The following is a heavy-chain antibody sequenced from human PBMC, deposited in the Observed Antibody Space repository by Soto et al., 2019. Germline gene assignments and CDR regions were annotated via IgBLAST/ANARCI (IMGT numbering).Heavy chain of an antibody. V-gene: IGHV4-39*01. J-gene: IGHJ4*02. CDR3: ARHRGSKLERLSYFDY. CDR2: IYYSGST. CDR1: GGSISSSSYY. Sequence: SETLSLTCTVSGGSISSSSYYWGWIRQPPGKGLEWIGSIYYSGSTYYNPSLKSRVTISVDTSKNQFSLKLSSVTAADTAVYYCARHRGSKLERLSYFDYWGQGTLVTVSS. D-gene: IGHD1-1*01.